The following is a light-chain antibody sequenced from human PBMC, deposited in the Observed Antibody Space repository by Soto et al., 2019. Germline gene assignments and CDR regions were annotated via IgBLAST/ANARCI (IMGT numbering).Light chain of an antibody. CDR3: MQALQTPS. Sequence: DIVMTQSPLSLPVTPGEPASISCRSSQSLLHSNGYNYLDWYLQKPGQSPQLLIDLGSNRASGVPDRFSGSGSGTDFTLKISRVEDEDVGVYYCMQALQTPSFGGGTKVEIK. CDR2: LGS. V-gene: IGKV2-28*01. CDR1: QSLLHSNGYNY. J-gene: IGKJ4*01.